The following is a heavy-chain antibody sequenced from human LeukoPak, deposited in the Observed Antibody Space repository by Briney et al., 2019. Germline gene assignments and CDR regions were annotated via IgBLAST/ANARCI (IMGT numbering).Heavy chain of an antibody. V-gene: IGHV4-59*01. CDR3: ARGGRGDLDAFDI. CDR2: IYYSGST. CDR1: GGSISSYY. J-gene: IGHJ3*02. D-gene: IGHD2-21*02. Sequence: PSETLSLTCTVSGGSISSYYWSWIRQPPGKGLEWIGYIYYSGSTNCNPSLKSRVTISVDTSKNQFSLKLSSVTAADTAVYYCARGGRGDLDAFDIWGQGTMVTVSS.